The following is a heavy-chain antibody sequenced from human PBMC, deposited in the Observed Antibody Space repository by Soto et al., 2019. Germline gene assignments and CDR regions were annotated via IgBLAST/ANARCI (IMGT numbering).Heavy chain of an antibody. J-gene: IGHJ4*02. CDR3: ARVLTTGWYQAFDY. D-gene: IGHD6-19*01. CDR2: LYFGGST. CDR1: GGSVSSYY. V-gene: IGHV4-59*02. Sequence: PSETLSLTCTVSGGSVSSYYWSWIRQPPGKGLEWIGYLYFGGSTKYNPSLKSRVTISVDTSKNQVSLNLYSVTAADTAVYYCARVLTTGWYQAFDYWGQGTQVTVSS.